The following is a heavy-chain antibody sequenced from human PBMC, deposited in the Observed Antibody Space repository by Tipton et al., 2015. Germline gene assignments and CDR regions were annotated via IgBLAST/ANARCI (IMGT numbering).Heavy chain of an antibody. CDR1: GFTFSSYA. V-gene: IGHV3-21*01. D-gene: IGHD6-19*01. CDR3: ARVYSSGWHFDY. CDR2: ISSISNYI. J-gene: IGHJ4*02. Sequence: SLRLSCAASGFTFSSYAMSWVRQAPGKGLEWVSSISSISNYIYYADSVKGRFTISRDNAKNSLYLQMNSLRAEDTAVYYCARVYSSGWHFDYWGQGTLVTVSS.